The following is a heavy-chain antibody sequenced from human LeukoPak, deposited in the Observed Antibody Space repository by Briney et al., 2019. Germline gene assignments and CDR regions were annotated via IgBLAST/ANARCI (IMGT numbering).Heavy chain of an antibody. Sequence: GGSLRLSCAAPGSTFSSYAMHWVRQAPGKGLEYVSAISSNGGSTYYADSVKGRFTISRDNSKNTLYLQMGSLRAEDMAVYYCARGRCSSTSCPFDYWGQGTLVTVSS. V-gene: IGHV3-64*02. J-gene: IGHJ4*02. CDR1: GSTFSSYA. CDR3: ARGRCSSTSCPFDY. D-gene: IGHD2-2*01. CDR2: ISSNGGST.